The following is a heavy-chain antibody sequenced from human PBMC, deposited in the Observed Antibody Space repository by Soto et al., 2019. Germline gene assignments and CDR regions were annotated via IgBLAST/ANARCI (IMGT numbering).Heavy chain of an antibody. CDR2: ISGSGGNT. CDR1: GFTFSSYA. CDR3: AKDQLELQSVYYYYYMDV. D-gene: IGHD1-7*01. Sequence: LSLTCAASGFTFSSYAMTWVRQAPGKGLEWVSAISGSGGNTYYADSVKGRFTISRDNSKNTLYLQMNSLRAEDTAVYYCAKDQLELQSVYYYYYMDVWGKGTTVTVSS. V-gene: IGHV3-23*01. J-gene: IGHJ6*03.